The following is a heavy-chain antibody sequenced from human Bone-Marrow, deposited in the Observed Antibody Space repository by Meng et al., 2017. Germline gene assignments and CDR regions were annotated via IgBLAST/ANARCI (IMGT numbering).Heavy chain of an antibody. D-gene: IGHD3-22*01. Sequence: ASVKVSCKASGYTFTSYGISWVRQAPGQGLEWMGWISANNGNTNYAQKLQGRVTMTTDTSTSTAYMELRNLRSDVTAVYYCARTYYSDSSGYPDHYYYGMDDWGQGTLVTVSS. J-gene: IGHJ6*02. CDR2: ISANNGNT. V-gene: IGHV1-18*01. CDR1: GYTFTSYG. CDR3: ARTYYSDSSGYPDHYYYGMDD.